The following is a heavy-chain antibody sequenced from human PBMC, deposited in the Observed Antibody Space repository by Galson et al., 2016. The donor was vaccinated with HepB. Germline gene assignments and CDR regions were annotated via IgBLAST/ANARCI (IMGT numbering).Heavy chain of an antibody. V-gene: IGHV3-30-3*01. Sequence: SLRLSCAASGFTFNNYAMHWVRQSPGKGLEWVAVISPDESNKVYADSVKGRFTISRDTSKNTLFLQMNSLRPEDTAIYYCTRDSGYYERRGLFDYWGQGTLVTVSS. D-gene: IGHD3-22*01. CDR2: ISPDESNK. J-gene: IGHJ4*02. CDR3: TRDSGYYERRGLFDY. CDR1: GFTFNNYA.